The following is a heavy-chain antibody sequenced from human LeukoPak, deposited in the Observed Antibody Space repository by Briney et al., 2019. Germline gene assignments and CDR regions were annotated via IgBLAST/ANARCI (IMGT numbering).Heavy chain of an antibody. Sequence: ASVKVSCKASGYTFTSYGISWVRQAPGQGLEWMGWISAYNGNTNYAQKLQGGVTMTTDTSTSTAYMELRSLRSDDTAVYYCARVGGDIVVVPAASNWFDPWGQGTLVTVSS. CDR2: ISAYNGNT. CDR1: GYTFTSYG. J-gene: IGHJ5*02. CDR3: ARVGGDIVVVPAASNWFDP. D-gene: IGHD2-2*01. V-gene: IGHV1-18*01.